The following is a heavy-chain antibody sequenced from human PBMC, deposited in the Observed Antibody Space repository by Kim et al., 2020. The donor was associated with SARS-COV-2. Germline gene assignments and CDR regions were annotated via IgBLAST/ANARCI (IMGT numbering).Heavy chain of an antibody. CDR3: TRLAPDIVVVDYAFDI. D-gene: IGHD2-15*01. Sequence: GGSLRLSCAASGFTFSGSAMHWVRQASGKGLEWVGRIRSKANSYATAYAASVKGRFTISRDDSKNTAYLQMNSRKTEDTAVYYCTRLAPDIVVVDYAFDIWGQGTMVTVSS. J-gene: IGHJ3*02. CDR2: IRSKANSYAT. CDR1: GFTFSGSA. V-gene: IGHV3-73*01.